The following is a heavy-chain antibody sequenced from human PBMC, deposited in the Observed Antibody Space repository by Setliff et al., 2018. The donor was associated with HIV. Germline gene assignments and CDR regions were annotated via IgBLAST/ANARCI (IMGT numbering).Heavy chain of an antibody. V-gene: IGHV4-59*11. CDR2: IFSSGST. Sequence: PSETLSLTCTVSGASISSHYWSWIRQPPGKELEWIGYIFSSGSTTYNPSLKSRVTMSVDTSKNQFSPKLSPVTAADTAVYYCARRRPPPSGLYSAYYMDVWGTGTTVTVSS. J-gene: IGHJ6*03. CDR1: GASISSHY. CDR3: ARRRPPPSGLYSAYYMDV. D-gene: IGHD1-26*01.